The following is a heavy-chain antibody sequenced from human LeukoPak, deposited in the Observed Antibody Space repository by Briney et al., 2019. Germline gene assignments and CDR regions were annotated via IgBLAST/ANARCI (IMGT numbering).Heavy chain of an antibody. V-gene: IGHV4-4*07. D-gene: IGHD3-3*01. CDR3: ARGGYYPVD. Sequence: SETLSLTCTVSGASISDYYWSWIRQPAGKGLEWIGRTYSSGTMNYNPSLNSRVTMSVDRSKNQLPLKLTSVTAADTALYFCARGGYYPVDWGPGTLVTVSA. CDR1: GASISDYY. J-gene: IGHJ4*02. CDR2: TYSSGTM.